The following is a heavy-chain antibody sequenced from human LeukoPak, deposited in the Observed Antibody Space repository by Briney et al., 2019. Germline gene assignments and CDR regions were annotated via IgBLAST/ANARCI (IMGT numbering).Heavy chain of an antibody. J-gene: IGHJ4*02. CDR3: ARASNHCSSTSCHFWSPDY. Sequence: GASVNVSCKASGYTFTGYYMHWVRQAPGQGLEWMGWINPNSGGTNYAQKFQGRVTMTRDTSISTAYMELSRLRSDDTAVYYCARASNHCSSTSCHFWSPDYWGQGTLVTVSS. V-gene: IGHV1-2*02. CDR2: INPNSGGT. D-gene: IGHD2-2*01. CDR1: GYTFTGYY.